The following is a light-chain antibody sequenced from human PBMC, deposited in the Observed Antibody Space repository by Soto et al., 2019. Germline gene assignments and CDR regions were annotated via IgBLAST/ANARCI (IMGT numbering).Light chain of an antibody. CDR3: QQYTNTNNPWM. CDR2: DAS. CDR1: QSISTW. V-gene: IGKV1-5*01. Sequence: DIQMTQSPSTLSASVGDRVTITCRASQSISTWLAWYQQKIGKAPKLLVYDASTLQSGVASRFSGSGSGTEFTLIISGLQPDDSATYYCQQYTNTNNPWMFGQGTKVDIK. J-gene: IGKJ1*01.